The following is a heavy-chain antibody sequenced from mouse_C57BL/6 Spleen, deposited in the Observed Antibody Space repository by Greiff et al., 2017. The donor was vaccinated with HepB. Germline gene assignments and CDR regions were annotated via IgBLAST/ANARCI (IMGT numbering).Heavy chain of an antibody. D-gene: IGHD2-2*01. J-gene: IGHJ3*01. Sequence: EVQLQQSGPELVKPGASVKISCKASGYSFTGYYMNWVKQSPEKSLEWIGEINPSTGGTTYNQKFKAKATLTVDKSSSPAYMQLKSLTSEDSAVYYCARKRIYYGYDEAWFAYWGQGTLVTVSA. CDR3: ARKRIYYGYDEAWFAY. CDR2: INPSTGGT. CDR1: GYSFTGYY. V-gene: IGHV1-42*01.